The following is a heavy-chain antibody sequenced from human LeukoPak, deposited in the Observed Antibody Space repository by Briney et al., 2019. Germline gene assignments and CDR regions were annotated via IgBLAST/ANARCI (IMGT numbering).Heavy chain of an antibody. CDR1: GLSVSSNF. CDR3: ARAGSGWYREQGYFDY. CDR2: IYSDGTT. V-gene: IGHV3-53*01. J-gene: IGHJ4*02. D-gene: IGHD6-19*01. Sequence: GGSLRLSCAASGLSVSSNFITWVRQAPGKGPEWVSVIYSDGTTYYADSLKGRFTTSRDTSKNTVFLQMSSLRDEDTAVYYCARAGSGWYREQGYFDYWGQGTLSPSPQ.